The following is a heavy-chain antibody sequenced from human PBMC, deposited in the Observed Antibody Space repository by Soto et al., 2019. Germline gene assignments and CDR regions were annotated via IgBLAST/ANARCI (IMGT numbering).Heavy chain of an antibody. CDR3: ARVHAWHGFDI. V-gene: IGHV1-3*01. Sequence: ASVKVSCKASGYTFTSYAMHWVRQAPGQRLEWMGWINAGNGNTKYSQRFQGRVTITRDTSASTAYMELSSLRSEDTAVYYCARVHAWHGFDIWGQGTMVTVSS. CDR2: INAGNGNT. J-gene: IGHJ3*02. CDR1: GYTFTSYA.